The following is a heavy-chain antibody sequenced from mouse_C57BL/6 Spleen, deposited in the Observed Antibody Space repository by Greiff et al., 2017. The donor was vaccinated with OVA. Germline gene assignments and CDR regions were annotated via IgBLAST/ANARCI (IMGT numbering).Heavy chain of an antibody. CDR2: IDPSDSET. CDR3: LITTVVATQYYFDD. J-gene: IGHJ2*01. Sequence: VQLKQSGAELVRPGSSVKLSCKASGYTFTSYWMHWVKQRPIQGLEWIGNIDPSDSETYYNQKFKGKATLTVDKSSSTAYMQLSSLTSEDSAVYYCLITTVVATQYYFDDWGQGATLSVAS. V-gene: IGHV1-52*01. CDR1: GYTFTSYW. D-gene: IGHD1-1*01.